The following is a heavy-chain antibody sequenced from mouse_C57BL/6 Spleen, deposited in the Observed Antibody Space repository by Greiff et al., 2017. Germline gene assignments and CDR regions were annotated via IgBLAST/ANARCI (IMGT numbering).Heavy chain of an antibody. CDR3: ARLEVDY. CDR2: ISYDGSN. V-gene: IGHV3-6*01. CDR1: GYSITSGYY. J-gene: IGHJ4*01. Sequence: VQLQQSGPGLVKPSQSLSLTCSVTGYSITSGYYWNWIRQFPGNKLEWMGYISYDGSNNYNPSLKNRISITRDTSKNQFFLKLNSVTTEDTATYYCARLEVDYWGQGTSVTVSS.